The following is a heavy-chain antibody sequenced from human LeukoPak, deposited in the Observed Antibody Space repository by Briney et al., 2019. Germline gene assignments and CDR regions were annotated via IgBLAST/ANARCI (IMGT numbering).Heavy chain of an antibody. D-gene: IGHD2-2*01. CDR3: ARGPAAISWFDP. J-gene: IGHJ5*02. Sequence: ASETLSLTCTVSGGSVSSYYWNWIRQPAGKGLEWIGRIHTSGSTKYNPSLKSRVTMSLDTSKNQFSLKLRSVTAADTAVYYCARGPAAISWFDPWGQGTLVTVSS. V-gene: IGHV4-4*07. CDR2: IHTSGST. CDR1: GGSVSSYY.